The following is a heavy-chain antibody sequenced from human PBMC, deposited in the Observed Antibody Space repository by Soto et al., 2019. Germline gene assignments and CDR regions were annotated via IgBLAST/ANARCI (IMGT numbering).Heavy chain of an antibody. Sequence: QVQLVQSGAEVKKPGSSVKVSCKTSGGTFRTSAISWVRQAPGQGLEWMGGIMPVFSTPDYAQKIQGRVTIPADESTGTAYMDLSSLPSEATAVYYCARDKDRQQLGGNYYYIMDVWGQGTTVTVSS. CDR2: IMPVFSTP. V-gene: IGHV1-69*12. D-gene: IGHD3-3*02. CDR3: ARDKDRQQLGGNYYYIMDV. J-gene: IGHJ6*01. CDR1: GGTFRTSA.